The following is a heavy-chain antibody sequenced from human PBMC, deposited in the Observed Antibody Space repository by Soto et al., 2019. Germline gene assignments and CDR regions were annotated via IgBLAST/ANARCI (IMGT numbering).Heavy chain of an antibody. CDR1: GGSFSGYY. Sequence: SETLSLTCAVYGGSFSGYYWSWIRQPPGKGLEWIGEINHSGSTNYNPSLKSRVTISVDTSKNQFSLKLSSVTAADTAVYYCGRGPRRVFGVDYWGQGTLVTVSS. CDR3: GRGPRRVFGVDY. J-gene: IGHJ4*02. V-gene: IGHV4-34*01. D-gene: IGHD3-3*01. CDR2: INHSGST.